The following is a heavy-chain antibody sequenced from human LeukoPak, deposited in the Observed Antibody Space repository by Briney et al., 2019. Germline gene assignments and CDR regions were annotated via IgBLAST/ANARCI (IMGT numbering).Heavy chain of an antibody. D-gene: IGHD2-2*01. Sequence: ASVKVSCKASGYTFTTYAMHWVRQAPGQRFEWMGWINTANGNTKSSEKFQGRVTITRNTSASTAYMELSSLRYEDTAVYYCARGPKQYQLPSYYYYYMDVWGKGTTVTVSS. CDR3: ARGPKQYQLPSYYYYYMDV. J-gene: IGHJ6*03. CDR2: INTANGNT. V-gene: IGHV1-3*04. CDR1: GYTFTTYA.